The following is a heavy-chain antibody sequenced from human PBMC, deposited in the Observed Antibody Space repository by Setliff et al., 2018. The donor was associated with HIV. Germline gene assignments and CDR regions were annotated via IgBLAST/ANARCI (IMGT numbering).Heavy chain of an antibody. D-gene: IGHD3-22*01. CDR1: GGSISSDNW. V-gene: IGHV4-4*02. CDR2: IYHSEYT. J-gene: IGHJ5*02. Sequence: LSLTCAVSGGSISSDNWWTWVRQPPGKGLEWIGEIYHSEYTNYNASLKSRVSMSVDKSKNQFSLNLTSVTAADTAVYYCASRVYYYDSNNFLREEGFDPWGQGTLVTVSS. CDR3: ASRVYYYDSNNFLREEGFDP.